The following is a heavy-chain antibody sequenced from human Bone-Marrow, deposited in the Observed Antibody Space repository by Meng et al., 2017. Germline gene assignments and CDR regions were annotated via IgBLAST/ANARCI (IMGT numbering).Heavy chain of an antibody. Sequence: SETLSLTCTVSGGSISSYYWGWIRQPPGKGLEWIGYIYYSGSTNYNPSLKSRVTISVDTSKNQFSLKLSSVTAADTAVYYCARVLRDGYNYSYWYFDLWGRGTLVTVSS. V-gene: IGHV4-59*01. CDR3: ARVLRDGYNYSYWYFDL. J-gene: IGHJ2*01. CDR2: IYYSGST. D-gene: IGHD5-24*01. CDR1: GGSISSYY.